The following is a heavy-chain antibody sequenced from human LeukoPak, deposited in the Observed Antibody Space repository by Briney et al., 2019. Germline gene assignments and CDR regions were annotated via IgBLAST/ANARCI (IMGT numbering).Heavy chain of an antibody. V-gene: IGHV4-59*01. Sequence: SETLSRTCTVSGGSIISYYWCWIWQPPGKGLGWIGSIYYSGRTNYNPPLKSRVTISVDTSKNQFSLKLSSVTAADTAVYYCARGTTVTTGFGYWGQGTLVTVSS. CDR2: IYYSGRT. D-gene: IGHD4-17*01. J-gene: IGHJ4*02. CDR3: ARGTTVTTGFGY. CDR1: GGSIISYY.